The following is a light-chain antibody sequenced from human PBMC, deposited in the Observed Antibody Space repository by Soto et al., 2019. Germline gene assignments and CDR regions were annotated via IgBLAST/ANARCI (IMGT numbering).Light chain of an antibody. CDR2: LAS. CDR3: QQANSFPLT. V-gene: IGKV1-12*01. Sequence: IQMTQSPSSVSASVGDRVTITCRASHGISSGLAWYQQKPGKAPKLLIYLASNLQTGVPSRFSGSGSGTEFTLTISSLQPEDFATYYCQQANSFPLTFGGGTRVDIK. J-gene: IGKJ4*01. CDR1: HGISSG.